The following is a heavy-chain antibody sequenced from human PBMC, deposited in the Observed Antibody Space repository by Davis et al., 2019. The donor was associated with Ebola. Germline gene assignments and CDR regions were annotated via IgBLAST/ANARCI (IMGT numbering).Heavy chain of an antibody. CDR3: ARDHPDCSSASCYD. J-gene: IGHJ4*02. Sequence: AASVKVSCKASGYTFTTYGIGWVRQAPGQGLEWMGRINPNSGDTNYAQKFQGRVTMTRDTSISTAYMELSRLRSDDTAVYYCARDHPDCSSASCYDWGQGTLVTVSS. CDR1: GYTFTTYG. CDR2: INPNSGDT. D-gene: IGHD2-2*01. V-gene: IGHV1-2*06.